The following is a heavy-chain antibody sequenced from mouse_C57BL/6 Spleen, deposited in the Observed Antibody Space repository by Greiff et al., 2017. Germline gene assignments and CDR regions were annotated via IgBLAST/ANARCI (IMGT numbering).Heavy chain of an antibody. V-gene: IGHV5-17*01. J-gene: IGHJ4*01. D-gene: IGHD1-1*01. CDR1: GFTFSDYG. Sequence: EVMLVESGGGLVKPGGSLKLSCAASGFTFSDYGMHWVRQAPEKGLEWVAYISSGSSTIYYADTVKGRFTISRDNAKNTLFLQMTSLRSEDTAMYYCARGGTVVAFDYWGQGTSVTVSS. CDR2: ISSGSSTI. CDR3: ARGGTVVAFDY.